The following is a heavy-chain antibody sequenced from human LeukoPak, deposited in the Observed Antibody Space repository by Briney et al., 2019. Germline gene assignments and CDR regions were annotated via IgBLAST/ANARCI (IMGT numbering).Heavy chain of an antibody. CDR1: GFTFSSYS. D-gene: IGHD7-27*01. J-gene: IGHJ3*02. CDR2: ISSSSTYV. Sequence: PGGSLRLSCAASGFTFSSYSMNWVRQAPGKGLEWLSSISSSSTYVYYADSLKGRFTISRDNAKDSLYLQMNSLRAEDTAVYYCARAANWGFSDAFDIWGQGTMVTVSS. V-gene: IGHV3-21*01. CDR3: ARAANWGFSDAFDI.